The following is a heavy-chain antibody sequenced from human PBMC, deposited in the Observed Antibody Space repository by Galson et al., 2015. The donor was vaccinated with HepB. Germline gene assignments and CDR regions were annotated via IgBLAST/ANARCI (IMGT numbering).Heavy chain of an antibody. J-gene: IGHJ4*02. V-gene: IGHV1-46*03. CDR1: GYTFTTSW. CDR3: LREAAGVSDY. D-gene: IGHD5/OR15-5a*01. Sequence: SVKVSCKASGYTFTTSWIHWVRQGPGQGLEWMGIINSGGGSTFYAQKFQDRVTMIRDTSTTTVYMELGSLRSDDTAVYYCLREAAGVSDYWGQGTLVTVSS. CDR2: INSGGGST.